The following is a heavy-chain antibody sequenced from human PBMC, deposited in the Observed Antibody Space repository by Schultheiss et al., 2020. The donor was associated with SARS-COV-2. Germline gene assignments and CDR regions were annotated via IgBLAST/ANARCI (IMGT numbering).Heavy chain of an antibody. D-gene: IGHD2-2*01. CDR3: AREKEYQLPYFDY. Sequence: GESLKISCAASGFTFSDYYMSWIRQAPGKGLEWVSYISSSGSTIYYADSVKGRFTISRDNAKNSLYLQMNSLRAEDTAVYYCAREKEYQLPYFDYWGQGTLVTVSS. J-gene: IGHJ4*02. V-gene: IGHV3-11*01. CDR1: GFTFSDYY. CDR2: ISSSGSTI.